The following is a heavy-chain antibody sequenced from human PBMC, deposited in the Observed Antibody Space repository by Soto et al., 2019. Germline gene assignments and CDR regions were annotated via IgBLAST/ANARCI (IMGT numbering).Heavy chain of an antibody. V-gene: IGHV4-39*01. CDR2: MHYSGST. CDR1: GGSFRSSDYY. J-gene: IGHJ5*01. CDR3: AILGYSSRWYCSDS. D-gene: IGHD6-13*01. Sequence: SETLSLTCTVSGGSFRSSDYYWGWIRQPPNKGLEWIGSMHYSGSTFYNPSLKSRVTISVDTSKNQFSLKLTSVTAADTAVYYCAILGYSSRWYCSDSWCPGTLVTVSS.